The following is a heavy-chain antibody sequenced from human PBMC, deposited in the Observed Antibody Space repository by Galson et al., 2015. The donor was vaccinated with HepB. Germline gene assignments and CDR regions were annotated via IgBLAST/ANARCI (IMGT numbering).Heavy chain of an antibody. Sequence: QSGAEVKKPGESLKISCKGSGYSFTSYWIGWVRQMPGKGLEWMGIIYPGDSDTRYSPSFQGQVTISADKSISTAYLQWSSLKASDTAMYYVARPDGEGVWGSYRPFDFWGQGTLVTVSS. J-gene: IGHJ4*02. CDR2: IYPGDSDT. CDR3: ARPDGEGVWGSYRPFDF. CDR1: GYSFTSYW. V-gene: IGHV5-51*01. D-gene: IGHD3-16*02.